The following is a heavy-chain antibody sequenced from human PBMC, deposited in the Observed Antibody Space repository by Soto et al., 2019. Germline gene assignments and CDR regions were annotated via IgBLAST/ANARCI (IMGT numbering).Heavy chain of an antibody. CDR1: GGSISSGGYY. CDR3: ASGRDTAMVPTPYYYYGMDV. J-gene: IGHJ6*02. V-gene: IGHV4-31*03. D-gene: IGHD5-18*01. Sequence: QVQLQESGPGLVKPSQTLSLTCTVSGGSISSGGYYWSWIRQHPGKGLEWIGYIYYSGSTYYNPSLKSRVTISVDTSKNQFSLKLSSVTAADTAVYYCASGRDTAMVPTPYYYYGMDVWGQGSTVTVSS. CDR2: IYYSGST.